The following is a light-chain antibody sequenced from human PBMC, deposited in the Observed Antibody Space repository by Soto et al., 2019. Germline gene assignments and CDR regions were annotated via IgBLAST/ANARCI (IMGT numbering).Light chain of an antibody. CDR1: QSVSSSY. J-gene: IGKJ4*01. V-gene: IGKV3-20*01. CDR2: GAS. CDR3: QQYGSSPLT. Sequence: EIVLTQSPGTLSLSPVERATLSGMASQSVSSSYLAWYQQKPGQAPRLLIYGASSRATGIPDRFSGSGSGTDFTLTISRLEPEDFAVYYCQQYGSSPLTFGGGTKVDIK.